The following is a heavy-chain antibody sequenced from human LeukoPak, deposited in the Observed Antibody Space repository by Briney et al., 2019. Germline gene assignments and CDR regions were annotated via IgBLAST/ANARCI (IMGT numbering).Heavy chain of an antibody. V-gene: IGHV4-4*07. Sequence: PSETLSLTCTVSGGSISSYYWSWIRQPAGKRLEWIGRIYTSGSTNYNPSLKSRVTMSVDTSKNQFSLKLSSVTAADTAVYYCARDRGPYCSSTSCYNWFDPWGQGTLVTVSS. CDR3: ARDRGPYCSSTSCYNWFDP. CDR1: GGSISSYY. D-gene: IGHD2-2*01. J-gene: IGHJ5*02. CDR2: IYTSGST.